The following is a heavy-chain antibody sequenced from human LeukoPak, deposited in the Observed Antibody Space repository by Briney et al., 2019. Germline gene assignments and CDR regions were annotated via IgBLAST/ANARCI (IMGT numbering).Heavy chain of an antibody. CDR1: GGSFSGYY. V-gene: IGHV4-34*01. CDR2: INHSGST. CDR3: ATKHSVAVAANPPYFDY. D-gene: IGHD6-19*01. J-gene: IGHJ4*02. Sequence: PSETLSLTCAVYGGSFSGYYWSWIRQPPGKGLEWIGEINHSGSTNYNPSLKSRVTVSVDTSKNQFSLKLTSVTAADTGVYYCATKHSVAVAANPPYFDYWGQGTLVTVSS.